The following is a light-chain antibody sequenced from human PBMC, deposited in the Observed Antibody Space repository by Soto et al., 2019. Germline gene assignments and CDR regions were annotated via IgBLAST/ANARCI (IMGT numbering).Light chain of an antibody. Sequence: EIVLTQSPATLSWSPGERATLSCRASQSVSSYLAWYQQKPGQAPRLLNYDASNRATGIPARFSGSGSGTDFTLTISSLEPEDVAVYYCQQRSNWPHTCGQGTRLEIK. V-gene: IGKV3-11*01. CDR1: QSVSSY. J-gene: IGKJ2*01. CDR2: DAS. CDR3: QQRSNWPHT.